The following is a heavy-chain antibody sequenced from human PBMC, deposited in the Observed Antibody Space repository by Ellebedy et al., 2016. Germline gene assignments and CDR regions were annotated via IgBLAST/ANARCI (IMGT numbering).Heavy chain of an antibody. J-gene: IGHJ4*02. CDR2: ISAGGDIT. CDR1: GLNFNTFF. Sequence: GESLKISXTASGLNFNTFFMGWVRQAPGKGLEWVSTISAGGDITFSADSVKGRFTISRDNSRDTLYLQMNSLRAEDTAVYYCYYGHYSASWGQGTLVTVSS. CDR3: YYGHYSAS. D-gene: IGHD4-17*01. V-gene: IGHV3-23*01.